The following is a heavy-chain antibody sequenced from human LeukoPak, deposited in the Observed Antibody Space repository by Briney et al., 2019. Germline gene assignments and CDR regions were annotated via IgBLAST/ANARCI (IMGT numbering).Heavy chain of an antibody. D-gene: IGHD3-22*01. CDR2: INPSGGST. J-gene: IGHJ4*02. V-gene: IGHV1-46*01. CDR1: GYTFTSYY. Sequence: GASVKVSCKASGYTFTSYYIHWVRQAPGQGLEWMGLINPSGGSTNYAQKFQGRVTITADKSTSTAYMELSSLRSEGTAVYYCASLGHYYDSSGYYFDYWGQGTLVTVSS. CDR3: ASLGHYYDSSGYYFDY.